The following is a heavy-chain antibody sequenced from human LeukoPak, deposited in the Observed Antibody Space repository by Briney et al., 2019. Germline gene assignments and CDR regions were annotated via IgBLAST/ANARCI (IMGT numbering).Heavy chain of an antibody. D-gene: IGHD2-21*01. Sequence: ASVKVSCKVSGYTLTELSMHWVRQAPGKGLEWMEGFDPDDGESIYAQQFQGRVTMTEDTSTDTAYMELSSLRSEDTAVYYCATDLATVVIVTNYWGEGTLVTVS. J-gene: IGHJ4*02. CDR2: FDPDDGES. V-gene: IGHV1-24*01. CDR3: ATDLATVVIVTNY. CDR1: GYTLTELS.